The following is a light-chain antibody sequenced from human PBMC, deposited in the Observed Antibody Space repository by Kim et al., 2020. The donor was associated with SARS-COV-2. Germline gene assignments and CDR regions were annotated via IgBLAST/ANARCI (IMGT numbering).Light chain of an antibody. CDR3: SSYTSSKTWV. CDR1: SSAIGGYNY. Sequence: GQSITISSTGTSSAIGGYNYVSWYQQHPGKAPKLLIYDVTKWPSGVSNRFSGSKSGNTASLTISGLQAKDEADYYCSSYTSSKTWVFGGGTRLTVL. J-gene: IGLJ3*02. V-gene: IGLV2-14*03. CDR2: DVT.